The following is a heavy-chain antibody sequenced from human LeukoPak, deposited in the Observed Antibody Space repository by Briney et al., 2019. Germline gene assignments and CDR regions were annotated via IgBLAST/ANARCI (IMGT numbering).Heavy chain of an antibody. CDR3: ARIQRGISGGFDY. J-gene: IGHJ4*02. V-gene: IGHV4-30-2*01. CDR2: IYHSGST. D-gene: IGHD3-10*01. CDR1: GGSISSGGYY. Sequence: SETLSLTCTVSGGSISSGGYYWSWIRQPPGKGLEWIGYIYHSGSTYYNPSLKSRVTISVDRSKNQFSLDLTSVTAADTAVYYCARIQRGISGGFDYWGQGTLVTVSS.